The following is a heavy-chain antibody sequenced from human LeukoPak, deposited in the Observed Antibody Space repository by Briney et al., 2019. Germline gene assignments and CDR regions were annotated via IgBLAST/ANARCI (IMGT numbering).Heavy chain of an antibody. V-gene: IGHV3-23*01. CDR1: GFTFSSYA. J-gene: IGHJ4*02. CDR2: ISGSGGST. Sequence: QPGASLRLSCAASGFTFSSYAMSWVRQAPGKGLEWVSAISGSGGSTYYADSVKGRFTISRDNSKNTLYLQMNSLRAEDTAVYYCAKRYCSSTSCYMGYFYYWGQGTLVTVSS. CDR3: AKRYCSSTSCYMGYFYY. D-gene: IGHD2-2*02.